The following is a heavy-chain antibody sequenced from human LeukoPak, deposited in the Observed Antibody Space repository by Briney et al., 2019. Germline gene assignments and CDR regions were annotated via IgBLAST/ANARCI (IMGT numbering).Heavy chain of an antibody. V-gene: IGHV1-69*02. CDR1: GGTFSRYT. CDR3: ARWELRDFNDAFDI. CDR2: IIPILGIA. D-gene: IGHD1-26*01. Sequence: GASVKVSCKASGGTFSRYTISIVRQAPGQGLEWMGRIIPILGIANYAQKFQGRVTITADKSTSTAYMELSSLRSEDTAVYYCARWELRDFNDAFDIWGQGTMVTVSS. J-gene: IGHJ3*02.